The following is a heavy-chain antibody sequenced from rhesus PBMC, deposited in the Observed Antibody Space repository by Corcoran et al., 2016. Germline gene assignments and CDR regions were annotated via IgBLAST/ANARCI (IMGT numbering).Heavy chain of an antibody. Sequence: QVQLVQSGAEVKKPGSSVKVSCKASGYTFTDSYMHWVRQAPGQGFEWMGENNPKTGSTNDAQKFQGRGTMTRDTSTSTAYMELSSLRSEDTAVYYCARDSSGYNFQGDYWGQGVLVTVSS. CDR1: GYTFTDSY. J-gene: IGHJ4*01. CDR3: ARDSSGYNFQGDY. D-gene: IGHD5-24*01. V-gene: IGHV1-138*01. CDR2: NNPKTGST.